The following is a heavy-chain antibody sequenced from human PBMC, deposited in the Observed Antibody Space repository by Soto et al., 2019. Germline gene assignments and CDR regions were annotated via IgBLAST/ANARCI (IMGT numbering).Heavy chain of an antibody. V-gene: IGHV4-59*08. CDR2: IYYSGST. CDR3: ASTPLTHYYYYYYMDV. Sequence: SETLSLTCTVSGGSIGSYYRSWIRQPPGKGLEWIGYIYYSGSTNYNPSLKSRVTISVDTSKNQFSLKLSSVTAADTAVYYCASTPLTHYYYYYYMDVWGKGTTVTVSS. CDR1: GGSIGSYY. J-gene: IGHJ6*03.